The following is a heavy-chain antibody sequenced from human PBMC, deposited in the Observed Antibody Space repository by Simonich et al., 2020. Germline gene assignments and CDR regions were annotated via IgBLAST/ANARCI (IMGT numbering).Heavy chain of an antibody. CDR3: ARDPVVPAAIRNAFDI. CDR1: GYTFTGYY. CDR2: SNANSGGT. J-gene: IGHJ3*02. D-gene: IGHD2-2*01. Sequence: QVQLVQSGAEVKKPGASVKVSCKASGYTFTGYYMHWVRQAPGQGLEWVGWSNANSGGTNNAQKLQGRVTMTRDTSISTAYMELSRLRSDDTAVYYCARDPVVPAAIRNAFDIWGQGTMVTVSS. V-gene: IGHV1-2*02.